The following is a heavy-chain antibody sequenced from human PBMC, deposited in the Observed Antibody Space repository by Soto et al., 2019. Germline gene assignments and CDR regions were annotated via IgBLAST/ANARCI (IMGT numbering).Heavy chain of an antibody. V-gene: IGHV3-23*01. D-gene: IGHD4-17*01. Sequence: GGSLRLSCAASGFTFSSYAMSWVRQAPGKGLEWVSAISGSGGSTYYADSVKGRFTISRDNSKNTLYLQMNSLRAEDTAVYYCAKARGGGYGDYSRYYFDYWGQGTLVTVSS. CDR2: ISGSGGST. J-gene: IGHJ4*02. CDR3: AKARGGGYGDYSRYYFDY. CDR1: GFTFSSYA.